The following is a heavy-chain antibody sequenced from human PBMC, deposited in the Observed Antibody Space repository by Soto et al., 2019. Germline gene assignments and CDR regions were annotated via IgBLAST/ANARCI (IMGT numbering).Heavy chain of an antibody. CDR1: GGSIFSDD. V-gene: IGHV4-59*01. CDR2: ISRSGSS. CDR3: ATGYWFDP. J-gene: IGHJ5*02. Sequence: PSETLSLTCTVSGGSIFSDDWTWIRQPPGKGLEWIGYISRSGSSSFAPSLKGRVTFSTDTSKNQVSLKMTYVTVADTAVYYCATGYWFDPWGPGTLVTVSS.